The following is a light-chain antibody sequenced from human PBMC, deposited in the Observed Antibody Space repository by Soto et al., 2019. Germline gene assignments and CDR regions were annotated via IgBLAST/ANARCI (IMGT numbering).Light chain of an antibody. CDR1: QSVSSSY. CDR3: QQFNNWPHT. Sequence: EIVLTQSPGTLSLSPGERATLSCRAGQSVSSSYLAWYQQKPGQAPRLLIYGASSRATGIPDRFSGSGSGTDFTLTISRLEPEDFAVYYCQQFNNWPHTFGQGTRLEIK. J-gene: IGKJ2*01. V-gene: IGKV3-20*01. CDR2: GAS.